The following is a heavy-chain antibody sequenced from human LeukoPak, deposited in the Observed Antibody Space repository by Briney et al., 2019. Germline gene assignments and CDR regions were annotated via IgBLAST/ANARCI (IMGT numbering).Heavy chain of an antibody. CDR1: GFTFSDYA. V-gene: IGHV3-23*01. Sequence: PGESLRLSCAASGFTFSDYAMGWVRQAPGKGLEWVSGITGSGGTTYNADSVKGRVTISRDSSKNTLFLQMNSLRAEDTALYYCAKISSGWYSDYWGQGTLVTVSS. CDR2: ITGSGGTT. J-gene: IGHJ4*02. CDR3: AKISSGWYSDY. D-gene: IGHD6-19*01.